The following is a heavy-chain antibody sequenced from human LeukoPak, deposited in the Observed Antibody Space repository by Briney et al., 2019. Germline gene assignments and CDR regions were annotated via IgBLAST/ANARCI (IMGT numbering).Heavy chain of an antibody. J-gene: IGHJ4*02. V-gene: IGHV3-15*07. CDR2: IKSKTDGGTT. D-gene: IGHD3-22*01. CDR1: GFTFSNAW. Sequence: GGSLRLSCAASGFTFSNAWMNWVRQALGKGLEWVGRIKSKTDGGTTDYAAPVKGRFTVSRDDSKNTLYLQMNSLKTEDTAVYYCSTTYYYDSSEGYWGQGTLVTVSS. CDR3: STTYYYDSSEGY.